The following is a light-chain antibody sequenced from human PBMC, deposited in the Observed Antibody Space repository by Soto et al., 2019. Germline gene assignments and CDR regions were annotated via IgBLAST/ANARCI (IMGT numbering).Light chain of an antibody. V-gene: IGLV2-14*01. CDR3: SSYTSSRTLI. CDR2: EVS. Sequence: QSVLTQPASVSGSPGRSITISCTGTSSDVGVYNYVSWYQQHPGKAPKLMIYEVSNRPSGVSNRFSGSKSGNTASLSISGLQAEDEADYYCSSYTSSRTLIFGGGTKFTVL. CDR1: SSDVGVYNY. J-gene: IGLJ2*01.